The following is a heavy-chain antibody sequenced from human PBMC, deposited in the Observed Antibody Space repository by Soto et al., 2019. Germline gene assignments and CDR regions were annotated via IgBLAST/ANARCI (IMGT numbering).Heavy chain of an antibody. CDR1: GYTFTDYW. CDR2: IYPGDSDT. J-gene: IGHJ3*02. D-gene: IGHD5-18*01. Sequence: GESLKISCKGSGYTFTDYWIGWVRQLPGKGLEWMGIIYPGDSDTRYSPSFQGHVTISADKSISTAYLQWSSLKASDTAMYYCASGYSYGSVGAAFDIWGQGTMVTVSS. CDR3: ASGYSYGSVGAAFDI. V-gene: IGHV5-51*01.